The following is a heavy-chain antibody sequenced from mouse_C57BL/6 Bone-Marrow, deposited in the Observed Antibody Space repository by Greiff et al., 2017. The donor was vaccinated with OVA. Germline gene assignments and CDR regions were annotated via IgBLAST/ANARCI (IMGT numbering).Heavy chain of an antibody. CDR2: FHPYNDDT. V-gene: IGHV1-47*01. CDR3: AGPGDYDGDWFAY. J-gene: IGHJ3*01. D-gene: IGHD2-4*01. CDR1: GYTFTTYS. Sequence: QVQLQQSGAELVKPGASVKMSCKASGYTFTTYSIEWMKQNHGKSLEWIGNFHPYNDDTKYNEKFKGKATLTVDKSSTTVYLELSRITSDDSAVYYCAGPGDYDGDWFAYWGQGTLVTVSA.